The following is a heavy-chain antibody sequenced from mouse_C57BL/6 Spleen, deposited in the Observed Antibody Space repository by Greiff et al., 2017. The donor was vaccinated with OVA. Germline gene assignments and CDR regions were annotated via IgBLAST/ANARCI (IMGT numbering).Heavy chain of an antibody. J-gene: IGHJ2*01. V-gene: IGHV1-66*01. CDR2: IYPGSGNT. Sequence: QVQLQQSGPELVKPGASVKISCKASGYSFTSYYIHWVKQRPGQGLEWIGWIYPGSGNTKYNEKFKGKATLTADTSPSTAYMQLSSLTSEDSAVYYCARGGGGYYGDYWGQGTTLTVSS. D-gene: IGHD1-1*01. CDR1: GYSFTSYY. CDR3: ARGGGGYYGDY.